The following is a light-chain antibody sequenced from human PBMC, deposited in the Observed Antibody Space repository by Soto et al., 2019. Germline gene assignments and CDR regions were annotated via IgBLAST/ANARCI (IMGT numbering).Light chain of an antibody. CDR2: GAS. CDR3: QQYHKWPPYT. CDR1: QSVDIS. J-gene: IGKJ2*01. V-gene: IGKV3-15*01. Sequence: VMTQSPATLSVSPGERATLFCRASQSVDISLAWYQQKPGQTPRLLIYGASTRATGIPARFSGSGSGTEFTLTISSLQSEDFAVYYCQQYHKWPPYTFGQGTKVEI.